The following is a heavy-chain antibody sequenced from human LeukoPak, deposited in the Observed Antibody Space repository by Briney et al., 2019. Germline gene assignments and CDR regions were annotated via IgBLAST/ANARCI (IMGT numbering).Heavy chain of an antibody. CDR3: ARLGLPNAFDI. CDR1: GGSISSYY. V-gene: IGHV4-59*08. Sequence: SETLSLTCTVSGGSISSYYWSWIRQPPGKGLEWIGYFHYSGSTNYNPSLKSRVTISVDTSRKQFSLKLNSVTAADTAIYYCARLGLPNAFDIWGQGTMVTVSS. D-gene: IGHD5-12*01. CDR2: FHYSGST. J-gene: IGHJ3*02.